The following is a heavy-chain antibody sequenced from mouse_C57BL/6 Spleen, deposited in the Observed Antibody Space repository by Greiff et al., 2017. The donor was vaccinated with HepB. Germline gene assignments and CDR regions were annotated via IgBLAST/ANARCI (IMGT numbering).Heavy chain of an antibody. V-gene: IGHV5-16*01. D-gene: IGHD2-4*01. Sequence: EVMLVESEGGLVQPGSSMKLTCTASGFTFSDYYMAWVRQVPEKGLEWVANINYDGSSTYYLDSLKSRFIISRDNAKNILYLQMSSLKSEDTDTYYCARIYYDYDTANYFAMDDWGQGTSVTVAS. J-gene: IGHJ4*01. CDR3: ARIYYDYDTANYFAMDD. CDR2: INYDGSST. CDR1: GFTFSDYY.